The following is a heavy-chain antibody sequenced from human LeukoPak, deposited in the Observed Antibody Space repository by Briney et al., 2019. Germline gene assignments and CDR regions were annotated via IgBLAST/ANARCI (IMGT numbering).Heavy chain of an antibody. Sequence: SETLSLTCTVSGGSISSSNYYWGWIRQPPGKGLEWIGIIYHSGSTYYNPSLKSRVTISVDTSKNQFSLKLSSVTAADTAVYYCARNSSATIVVQRAADQHKWFDPWGQGTLVSVSS. D-gene: IGHD2-2*01. V-gene: IGHV4-39*07. CDR2: IYHSGST. CDR1: GGSISSSNYY. CDR3: ARNSSATIVVQRAADQHKWFDP. J-gene: IGHJ5*02.